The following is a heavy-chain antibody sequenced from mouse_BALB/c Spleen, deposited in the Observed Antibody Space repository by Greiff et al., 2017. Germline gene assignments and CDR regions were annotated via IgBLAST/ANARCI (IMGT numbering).Heavy chain of an antibody. CDR1: GYSITSDYA. J-gene: IGHJ1*01. D-gene: IGHD1-1*01. V-gene: IGHV3-2*02. CDR2: ISYSGST. CDR3: AGSSYWYFDV. Sequence: VQLQESGPGLVKPSQSLSLTCTVTGYSITSDYAWNWIRQFPGNKLEWMGYISYSGSTSYNPSLKSRISITRDTSKNQFFLQLNSVTTEDTATYYCAGSSYWYFDVWGAGTTVTVSS.